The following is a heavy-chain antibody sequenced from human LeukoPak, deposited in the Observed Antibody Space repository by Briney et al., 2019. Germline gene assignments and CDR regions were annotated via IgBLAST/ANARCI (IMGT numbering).Heavy chain of an antibody. Sequence: SETLSLTCTVSGYSISRGYSWGWIRQPPGKGLEWIGNIYHSGSTNYSPSLKSRVTISVDTSKNQFSLKLSSVTAADTAVYYCARRLNGLGFDYWGQGTLVTVSS. J-gene: IGHJ4*02. CDR3: ARRLNGLGFDY. CDR2: IYHSGST. V-gene: IGHV4-38-2*02. D-gene: IGHD2-8*01. CDR1: GYSISRGYS.